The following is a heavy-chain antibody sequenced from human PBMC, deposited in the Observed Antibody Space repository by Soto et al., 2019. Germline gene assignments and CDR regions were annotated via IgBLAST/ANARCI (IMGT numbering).Heavy chain of an antibody. D-gene: IGHD2-15*01. V-gene: IGHV3-23*01. CDR1: GFTFGNYA. J-gene: IGHJ4*02. CDR3: AKDLEVLSARFES. Sequence: EVQLLESGGGLVQPGGSLRLSCRVSGFTFGNYAMAWVRQAPGKGLEWVSGISASGGRTYYADSAKGRFTISRDNSNNTLSLQMSSLRAEDTAVYYCAKDLEVLSARFESWGQGALVTVSS. CDR2: ISASGGRT.